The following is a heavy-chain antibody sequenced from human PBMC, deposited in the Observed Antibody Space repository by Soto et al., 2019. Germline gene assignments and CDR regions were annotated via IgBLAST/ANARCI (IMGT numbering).Heavy chain of an antibody. D-gene: IGHD3-16*01. CDR2: IYYSGTT. J-gene: IGHJ3*02. CDR1: GGSISSSSYY. Sequence: QLQLQESGPGLVKPSETLSLTCTVSGGSISSSSYYWGWIRQPPGKGLEWIGSIYYSGTTYYNPSLKSRVTIAVDTAKNQFSLMLCSVTVADTAVYYCARKGGTYTTGTAFDISVHGTMVTVSS. CDR3: ARKGGTYTTGTAFDI. V-gene: IGHV4-39*01.